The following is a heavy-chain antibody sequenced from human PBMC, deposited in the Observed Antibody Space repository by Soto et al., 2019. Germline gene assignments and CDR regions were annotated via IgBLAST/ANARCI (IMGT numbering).Heavy chain of an antibody. V-gene: IGHV1-46*01. CDR2: INPSGGPT. CDR3: AFGRPTASSLLDP. Sequence: QEQLVQSGTEVKKPGASVRVSCKAFGYIFTTYNIHWLRQAPGQGLEWMGMINPSGGPTSYAEKFQGRVTMTSDTSTTTVYMELSSLTSEDTAVYYCAFGRPTASSLLDPWGQGTLVSVSS. CDR1: GYIFTTYN. D-gene: IGHD2-2*01. J-gene: IGHJ5*02.